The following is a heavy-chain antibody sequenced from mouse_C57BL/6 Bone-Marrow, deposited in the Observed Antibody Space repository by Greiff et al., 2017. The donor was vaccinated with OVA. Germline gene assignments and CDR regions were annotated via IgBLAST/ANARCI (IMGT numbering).Heavy chain of an antibody. CDR3: TRVYYSNPWFAY. V-gene: IGHV5-9-1*02. Sequence: EVKVVESGEGLVKPGGSLKLSCAASGFTFSSYAMSWVRQTPEKRLEWVAYISSGGDYIYYADTVKGRFTISRDNARNTLYLQMSSLKSEDTAMYYCTRVYYSNPWFAYWGQGTLVTVSA. J-gene: IGHJ3*01. CDR2: ISSGGDYI. CDR1: GFTFSSYA. D-gene: IGHD2-5*01.